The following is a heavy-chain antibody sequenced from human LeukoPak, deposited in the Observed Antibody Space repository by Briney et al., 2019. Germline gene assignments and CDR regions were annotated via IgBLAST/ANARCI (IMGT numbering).Heavy chain of an antibody. CDR3: ARDSHGGHYPPPYYFDY. V-gene: IGHV3-21*01. CDR1: GFTFSSYS. CDR2: ISSSSSYI. D-gene: IGHD3-10*01. J-gene: IGHJ4*02. Sequence: PGGSLRLSCAASGFTFSSYSMNWVRQAPGKGLEWVSSISSSSSYIYYADSVKGRFTISRDNAKNSLYLQMNSLRAEDTAVYYCARDSHGGHYPPPYYFDYWGQGTLVTVSS.